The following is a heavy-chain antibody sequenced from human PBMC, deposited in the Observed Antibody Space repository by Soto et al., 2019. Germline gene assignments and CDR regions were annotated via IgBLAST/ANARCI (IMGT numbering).Heavy chain of an antibody. CDR3: ARDVVVAATGFDP. CDR2: INHSGST. Sequence: PSETLSLTCTVSGGSICSGGYYWSWIRQHPGKGLEWIGYINHSGSTYYNPSLKRRVTISVDTSKNQFSLNLSSVTAADTAVYYCARDVVVAATGFDPWGQGTLVTVSS. CDR1: GGSICSGGYY. D-gene: IGHD2-15*01. J-gene: IGHJ5*02. V-gene: IGHV4-31*03.